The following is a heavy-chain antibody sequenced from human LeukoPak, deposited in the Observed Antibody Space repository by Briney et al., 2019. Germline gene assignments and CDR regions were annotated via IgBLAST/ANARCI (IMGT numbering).Heavy chain of an antibody. CDR2: INPNSGGT. J-gene: IGHJ3*02. V-gene: IGHV1-2*02. CDR1: GYTFTGYY. D-gene: IGHD6-25*01. Sequence: ASVKVSCKASGYTFTGYYMHWVRQAPGQGLEWMGWINPNSGGTNYAQKFQGRVTMTRDTSISTAYMELSRLRSDDTAVYYCARSVRAASGAFDIWGQGTMVTVSS. CDR3: ARSVRAASGAFDI.